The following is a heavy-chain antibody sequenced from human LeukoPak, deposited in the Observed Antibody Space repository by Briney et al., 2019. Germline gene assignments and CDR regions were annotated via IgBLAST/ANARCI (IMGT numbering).Heavy chain of an antibody. CDR2: ISAYNGNT. D-gene: IGHD3-3*01. Sequence: RWASVKVSCKASGYTFTSYGISWVRQAPGQGLEWMGWISAYNGNTNYAQKLQGRVTMTTDTSTSTAYMELRSLRSDDTAVYYCARGPYDFWSGASPFLPHSYYMDVWGKGTTVTVSS. V-gene: IGHV1-18*01. J-gene: IGHJ6*03. CDR1: GYTFTSYG. CDR3: ARGPYDFWSGASPFLPHSYYMDV.